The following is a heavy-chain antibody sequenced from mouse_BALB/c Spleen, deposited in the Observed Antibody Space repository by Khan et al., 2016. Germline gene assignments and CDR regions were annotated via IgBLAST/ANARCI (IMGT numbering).Heavy chain of an antibody. V-gene: IGHV5-6-3*01. J-gene: IGHJ4*01. CDR2: INNNGGST. CDR3: SRDAGAFDY. Sequence: EVELVESGGGLVQPGGSLKLSCAASGFTFSTYGMAWVRQTPDKRLELVAPINNNGGSTHYPDSVKGRFTRSRDNANNTLYLQISSLKSEDTAMYYCSRDAGAFDYWGQGTTVTVSS. D-gene: IGHD3-1*01. CDR1: GFTFSTYG.